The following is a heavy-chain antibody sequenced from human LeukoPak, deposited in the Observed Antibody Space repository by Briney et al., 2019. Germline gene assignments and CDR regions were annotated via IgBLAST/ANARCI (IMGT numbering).Heavy chain of an antibody. D-gene: IGHD1-26*01. J-gene: IGHJ4*02. Sequence: QPGGSLRLSCAASGFTFSSYEMNWVRQAPGKGLEWISYISSSGNTKHYADSVKGRFTISRDSAKNSLYLQMYSLRAEDTAVYYCARVLTSYLSLWGQGTLVTASS. V-gene: IGHV3-48*03. CDR2: ISSSGNTK. CDR1: GFTFSSYE. CDR3: ARVLTSYLSL.